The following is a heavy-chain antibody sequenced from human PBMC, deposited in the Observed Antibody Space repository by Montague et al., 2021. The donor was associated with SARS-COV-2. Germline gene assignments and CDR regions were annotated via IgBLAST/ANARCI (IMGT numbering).Heavy chain of an antibody. CDR3: ARAQNICLIANCVNYFDL. J-gene: IGHJ4*02. CDR2: IFYTGSR. D-gene: IGHD2-15*01. CDR1: GGSTSNYY. Sequence: SETLSHTCSVSGGSTSNYYWTWIRQSPGKGLQWIGYIFYTGSRKFNPSLKTRVSMSLDASKNHFPLRLSAVTAADTARYYCARAQNICLIANCVNYFDLWGLGALVTVSS. V-gene: IGHV4-59*01.